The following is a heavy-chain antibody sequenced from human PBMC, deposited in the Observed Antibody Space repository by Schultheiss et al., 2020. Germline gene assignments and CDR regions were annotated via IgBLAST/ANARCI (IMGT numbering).Heavy chain of an antibody. CDR3: ARGKYGDYVFDY. V-gene: IGHV3-30-3*01. CDR2: ISYDGSNK. D-gene: IGHD4-17*01. J-gene: IGHJ4*02. CDR1: GFTFSSYA. Sequence: GGSLRLSCAASGFTFSSYAMSWVRQAPGKGLEWVAVISYDGSNKYYADSVKGRFTISRDNAKNSLYLQMNSLRAEDTAVYYCARGKYGDYVFDYWGQGTLVTVSS.